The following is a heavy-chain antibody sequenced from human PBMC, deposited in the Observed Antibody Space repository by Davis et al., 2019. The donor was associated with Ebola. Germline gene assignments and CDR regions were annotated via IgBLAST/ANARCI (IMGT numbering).Heavy chain of an antibody. CDR1: GDSVSSNSAA. CDR2: TYYRSKWYN. Sequence: SETLSLTCAISGDSVSSNSAAWNWIRQSPSRGLEWLGRTYYRSKWYNDYAVSVKSRITINPDTSKNQFSLQLNSVTPEDTAVYYCARGGLLWFGEYFDYWGQGTLVTVSS. J-gene: IGHJ4*02. D-gene: IGHD3-10*01. V-gene: IGHV6-1*01. CDR3: ARGGLLWFGEYFDY.